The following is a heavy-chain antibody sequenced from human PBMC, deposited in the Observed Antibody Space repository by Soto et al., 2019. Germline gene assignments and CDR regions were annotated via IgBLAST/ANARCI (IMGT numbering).Heavy chain of an antibody. CDR1: GVSVSNRTHY. CDR3: VIELGLTARPDDKYYYHALDV. CDR2: LYYGGT. Sequence: SETLSFTCEVSGVSVSNRTHYWTWIRQPPGKGLEWIGFLYYGGTNYNPSLKSRLTIALDTSKNQISLNLSSVTAADTAVYYCVIELGLTARPDDKYYYHALDVWVQGTTVTVSS. V-gene: IGHV4-61*01. D-gene: IGHD3-22*01. J-gene: IGHJ6*02.